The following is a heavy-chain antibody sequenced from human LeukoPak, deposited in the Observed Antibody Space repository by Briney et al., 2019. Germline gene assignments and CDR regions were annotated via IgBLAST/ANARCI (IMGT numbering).Heavy chain of an antibody. Sequence: SETLSLTCAVYGGSSSGYYWSWIRQPPGKGLEWIGEINHSGSTNYNPSLKSRVTISVDTSKNQFSLKLSSVTAADTAVYYCASLYGAAVDWGQGTLVTVSS. CDR1: GGSSSGYY. V-gene: IGHV4-34*01. J-gene: IGHJ4*02. CDR2: INHSGST. CDR3: ASLYGAAVD. D-gene: IGHD2/OR15-2a*01.